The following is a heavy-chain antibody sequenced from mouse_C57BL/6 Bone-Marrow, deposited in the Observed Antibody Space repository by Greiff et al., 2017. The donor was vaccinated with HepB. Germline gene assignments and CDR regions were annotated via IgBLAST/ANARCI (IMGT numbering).Heavy chain of an antibody. D-gene: IGHD4-1*01. V-gene: IGHV5-12*01. CDR2: ISNGGGST. Sequence: EVQLVESGGGLVQPGGSLKLSCAASGFTFSDYYMYWVRQTPEKRLEWVAYISNGGGSTYYPDTVKGRFTISRDNAKNTLYLQMSRLKSEDTAMYYCARPLNWDWYFDVWGTGTTVTVSS. CDR3: ARPLNWDWYFDV. CDR1: GFTFSDYY. J-gene: IGHJ1*03.